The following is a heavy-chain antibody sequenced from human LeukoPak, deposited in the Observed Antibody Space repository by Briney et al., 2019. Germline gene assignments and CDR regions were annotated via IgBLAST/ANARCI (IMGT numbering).Heavy chain of an antibody. V-gene: IGHV1-2*02. CDR2: INPNSGGT. Sequence: ASVKVSCKASGYTFTDYYIHWVRQAPGQGLEWMGWINPNSGGTNYAQNFQGRVTMTKDTSISTAYMELSRPRSDDTAVYFCARAIAVVDYWGQGTLVTVSS. CDR1: GYTFTDYY. CDR3: ARAIAVVDY. D-gene: IGHD6-19*01. J-gene: IGHJ4*02.